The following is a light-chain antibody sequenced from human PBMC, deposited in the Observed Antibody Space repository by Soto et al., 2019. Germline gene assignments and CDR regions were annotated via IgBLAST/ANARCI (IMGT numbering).Light chain of an antibody. CDR2: TNN. J-gene: IGLJ2*01. CDR1: SSNIGRDT. CDR3: AVWDDSLNGGV. V-gene: IGLV1-44*01. Sequence: LTQPPSASGTPGQRVTISCSGSSSNIGRDTVNWYQHLPGTAPKLLIYTNNQRPSGVPDRFSGSKSGTSASLAISGLQSEDEADYYCAVWDDSLNGGVFGGGTKLTVL.